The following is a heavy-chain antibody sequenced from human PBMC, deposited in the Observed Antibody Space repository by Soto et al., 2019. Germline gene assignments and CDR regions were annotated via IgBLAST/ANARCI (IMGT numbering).Heavy chain of an antibody. J-gene: IGHJ4*02. CDR1: GGSIRDYY. V-gene: IGHV4-59*08. Sequence: SETLSLTCTVSGGSIRDYYWGWIRQSPGKGLEWIGYIYYTGTTKYNPSLKSRVTTSVDSYKNQFSLKLDSVTAADPAVYYCARLGGYPQAFDSWGQGTLVTVSS. D-gene: IGHD3-22*01. CDR3: ARLGGYPQAFDS. CDR2: IYYTGTT.